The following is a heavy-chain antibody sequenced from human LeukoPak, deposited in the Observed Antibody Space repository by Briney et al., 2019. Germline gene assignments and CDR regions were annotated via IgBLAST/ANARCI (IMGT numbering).Heavy chain of an antibody. Sequence: ASVKVSYKASGYTFTSYGISWVRQAPGQGLEWMGWMNPNSGNTGYAQKFQGRVTMTRNTSISTAYMELSSLRSEDTAVYYCARGYCSGGSCPNWFDPWGQGTLVTVSS. CDR3: ARGYCSGGSCPNWFDP. CDR2: MNPNSGNT. D-gene: IGHD2-15*01. CDR1: GYTFTSYG. J-gene: IGHJ5*02. V-gene: IGHV1-8*02.